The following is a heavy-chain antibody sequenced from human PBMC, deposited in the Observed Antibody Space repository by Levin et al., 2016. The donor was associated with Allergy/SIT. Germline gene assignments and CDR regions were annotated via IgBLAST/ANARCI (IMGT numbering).Heavy chain of an antibody. J-gene: IGHJ4*02. Sequence: RQAPGKGLEWIGYIYYSGSTNYNPSLKSRVTISVDTSKNQFSLKLSSVTAADTAVYYCARAHYDFWSGYSYFDYWGQGTLVTVSS. D-gene: IGHD3-3*01. CDR2: IYYSGST. V-gene: IGHV4-59*01. CDR3: ARAHYDFWSGYSYFDY.